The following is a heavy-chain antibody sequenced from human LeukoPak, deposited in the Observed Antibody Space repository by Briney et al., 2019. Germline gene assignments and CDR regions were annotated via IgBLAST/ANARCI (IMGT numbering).Heavy chain of an antibody. D-gene: IGHD3-10*01. J-gene: IGHJ4*02. Sequence: GGSLRLSCVASGFTFSHSWMTWVRQAPGKGLEWVGHIKEDGSSQNYADSVKGRFTTSRDNAKSSLHLQMNGLRAADTAVYYCARVPSQFGKPFDYWGQGTLVTVSS. V-gene: IGHV3-7*03. CDR3: ARVPSQFGKPFDY. CDR2: IKEDGSSQ. CDR1: GFTFSHSW.